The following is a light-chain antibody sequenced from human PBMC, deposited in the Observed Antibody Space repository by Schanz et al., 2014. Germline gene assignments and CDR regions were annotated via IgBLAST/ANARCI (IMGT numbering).Light chain of an antibody. J-gene: IGLJ3*02. CDR1: ASDVGGYNY. V-gene: IGLV2-14*01. CDR2: DVS. CDR3: SSYAGSTNLR. Sequence: QSALTQPASVSGSPGQSITISCTGTASDVGGYNYVSWYQQYPGKAPKLLIYDVSHRPSGVSNRFSGSKSDNTASLTISGLQAEDEADYYCSSYAGSTNLRFGGGTKLTVL.